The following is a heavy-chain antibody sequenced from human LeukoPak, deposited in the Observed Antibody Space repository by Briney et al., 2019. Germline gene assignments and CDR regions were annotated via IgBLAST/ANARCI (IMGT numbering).Heavy chain of an antibody. Sequence: SETLSLTCTVSGGSINSYYWSWIRQPPGKGLEWIAYIYYSGSTSYNPSLKSRVTISVDTSKNQFSLKLNSVTAADTAMYYCARLFHPALSGNYPYDYWGQGTLVTVSS. J-gene: IGHJ4*02. CDR3: ARLFHPALSGNYPYDY. V-gene: IGHV4-59*01. CDR1: GGSINSYY. CDR2: IYYSGST. D-gene: IGHD1-26*01.